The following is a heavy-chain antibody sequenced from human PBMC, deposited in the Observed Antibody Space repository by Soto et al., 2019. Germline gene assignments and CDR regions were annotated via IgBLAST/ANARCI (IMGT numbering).Heavy chain of an antibody. CDR3: ATLRYWYFDL. V-gene: IGHV3-15*01. J-gene: IGHJ2*01. CDR1: GFTFSNAW. Sequence: EVQLVESGGGLVKPGGSLRLSCAASGFTFSNAWMSWVRQAPGKRLEWVGRIKSNTDGGTTDYAAPVKGRFTISRDDSRNTLYLQMNSLKTEDTVVYYGATLRYWYFDLWGRVTLVTVSS. CDR2: IKSNTDGGTT.